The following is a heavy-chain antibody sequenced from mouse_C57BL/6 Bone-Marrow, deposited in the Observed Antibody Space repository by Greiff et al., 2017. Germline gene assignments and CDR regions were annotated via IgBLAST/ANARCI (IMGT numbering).Heavy chain of an antibody. V-gene: IGHV5-9*01. Sequence: EVQGVESGGGLVKPGGSLKLSCAASGFTFSSYTMSWVRQTPEKRLEWVATISGGGGNTYYPDSVKGRFTISRDNAKNTLYLQMSSLRSEDTALYYCARQYYGRIYFDYWGQGTTLTVSS. CDR3: ARQYYGRIYFDY. CDR1: GFTFSSYT. D-gene: IGHD1-1*01. J-gene: IGHJ2*01. CDR2: ISGGGGNT.